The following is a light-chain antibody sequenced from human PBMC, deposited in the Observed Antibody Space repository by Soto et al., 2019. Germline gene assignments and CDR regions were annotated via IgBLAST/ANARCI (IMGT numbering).Light chain of an antibody. CDR1: SGSIASHY. V-gene: IGLV6-57*01. Sequence: NFMLTQPHSVSESPGKTVTISCTRSSGSIASHYVQWYQQRPGSSPSIVIYEDNQRPSGVPDRFSGSIDSSSSSASLTISGLKSEDEADYYCQSYDGDTVIFGGGTKLTVL. CDR3: QSYDGDTVI. CDR2: EDN. J-gene: IGLJ2*01.